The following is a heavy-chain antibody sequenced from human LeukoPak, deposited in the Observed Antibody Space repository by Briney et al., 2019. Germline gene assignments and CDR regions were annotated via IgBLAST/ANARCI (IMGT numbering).Heavy chain of an antibody. J-gene: IGHJ4*02. Sequence: GESLKISCKGSGYSFNTNWIGWVRQMPGKGLEWMGIIYPGDSDARYSPSFQGQVTISADKSISTAYLQWSSLKASDTAMYYCARSLGSYFDYWGQGTLVTVSS. CDR1: GYSFNTNW. CDR2: IYPGDSDA. D-gene: IGHD3-10*01. CDR3: ARSLGSYFDY. V-gene: IGHV5-51*01.